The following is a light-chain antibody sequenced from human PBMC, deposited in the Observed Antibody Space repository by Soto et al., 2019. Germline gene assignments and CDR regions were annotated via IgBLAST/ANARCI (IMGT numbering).Light chain of an antibody. CDR3: QQSYSTPIT. CDR1: QSVSSSY. Sequence: EIVLTQSPGTLFFSPGEKAPLSCRASQSVSSSYLAWYQQKPGQAPRLLIYGASSRATGIPDRFSGSGSGTDFTLTISRLEPEDFATYYCQQSYSTPITFGQGTRLEIK. V-gene: IGKV3-20*01. J-gene: IGKJ5*01. CDR2: GAS.